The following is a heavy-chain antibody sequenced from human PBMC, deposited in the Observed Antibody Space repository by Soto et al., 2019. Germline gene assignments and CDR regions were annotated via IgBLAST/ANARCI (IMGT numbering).Heavy chain of an antibody. J-gene: IGHJ6*02. CDR3: ARSRLRYDSSGYYYYGMDV. CDR1: GYTFPSYA. V-gene: IGHV1-3*01. CDR2: INAGNGNT. D-gene: IGHD3-22*01. Sequence: ASVKVSCKASGYTFPSYAMHWVRQAPGQRLEWMGWINAGNGNTKYSQKFQGRVTITRDTSASTAYMELSSLRSEDTAVYYCARSRLRYDSSGYYYYGMDVWAQGTTVTVSS.